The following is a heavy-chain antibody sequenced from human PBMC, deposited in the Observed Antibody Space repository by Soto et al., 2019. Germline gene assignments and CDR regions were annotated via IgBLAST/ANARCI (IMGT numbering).Heavy chain of an antibody. Sequence: EVQLLESGGGLVQPGGSLRLSCAASGFTFSSYAMSWVRQAPGKGLEWVSAISGSGGSTYYADSVKGRFTISRENAKNSLYLQMNSLRAEDTAVYYCARGYDSSAGDYWGQGTLVTVSS. V-gene: IGHV3-23*01. CDR3: ARGYDSSAGDY. D-gene: IGHD3-22*01. CDR2: ISGSGGST. J-gene: IGHJ4*02. CDR1: GFTFSSYA.